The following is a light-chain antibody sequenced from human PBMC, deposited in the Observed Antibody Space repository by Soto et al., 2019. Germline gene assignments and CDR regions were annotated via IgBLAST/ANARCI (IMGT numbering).Light chain of an antibody. V-gene: IGLV1-51*02. CDR3: GTWDTSRSSGV. CDR1: TSNIGNNY. Sequence: QSVLTQPPSVSAAPGQKATISFSGSTSNIGNNYVSWYQHVPGTAPKLLMSEDDKRPSGIPDRFSASKSGASATLDIAGRQTGDEAAYYCGTWDTSRSSGVFGGGTKLTVL. CDR2: EDD. J-gene: IGLJ3*02.